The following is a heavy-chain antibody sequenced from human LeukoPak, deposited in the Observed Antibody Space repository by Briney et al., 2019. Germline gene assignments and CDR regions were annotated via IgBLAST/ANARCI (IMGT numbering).Heavy chain of an antibody. CDR1: GFTLSKAW. D-gene: IGHD2-21*01. V-gene: IGHV4-59*01. CDR3: ARGQRYCGGDCFDY. J-gene: IGHJ4*02. CDR2: IYYSGST. Sequence: GSLRLSCAASGFTLSKAWMSWVRQAPGKGLEWVGYIYYSGSTNYNPSLKSRVTISVDTSKNQFSLKLSSVTAADTAVYYCARGQRYCGGDCFDYWGQGTLVTVSS.